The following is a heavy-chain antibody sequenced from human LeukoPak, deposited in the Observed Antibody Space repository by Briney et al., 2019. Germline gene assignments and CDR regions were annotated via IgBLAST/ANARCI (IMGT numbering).Heavy chain of an antibody. CDR2: MNPNSGNT. J-gene: IGHJ4*02. CDR1: GYTFTSYD. CDR3: ARGRAAADPRACGY. V-gene: IGHV1-8*02. Sequence: GASVKVSCKASGYTFTSYDINWVRQATGQGLEWMGWMNPNSGNTGYAQKFQGRVTMTRNTSISTAYMELSSLRSEDTAVYYCARGRAAADPRACGYWGQGTLVTVSS. D-gene: IGHD6-13*01.